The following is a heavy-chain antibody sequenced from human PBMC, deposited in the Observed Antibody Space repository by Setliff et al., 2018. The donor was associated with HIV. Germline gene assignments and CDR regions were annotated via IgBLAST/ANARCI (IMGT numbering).Heavy chain of an antibody. V-gene: IGHV3-74*03. CDR3: VRDLNSRHYYMDV. Sequence: GGSLRLSCAASGFTFSSYWMHWVRQAPGKGLVWVSRINSDGVSTMYADSVKGRFTIYRDNAKNTLYLQMNSLRVEDTAVYYCVRDLNSRHYYMDVWGKGTTVTVSS. J-gene: IGHJ6*03. CDR2: INSDGVST. CDR1: GFTFSSYW.